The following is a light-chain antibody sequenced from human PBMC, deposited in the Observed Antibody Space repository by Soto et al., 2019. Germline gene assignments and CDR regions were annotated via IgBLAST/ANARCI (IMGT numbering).Light chain of an antibody. J-gene: IGKJ1*01. V-gene: IGKV3-20*01. CDR3: QQYGDSRGT. CDR2: GAS. Sequence: EIVLTQSPGTLSLSPGERATLSCRASQSVTNSYLAWYQQKPGQAPGLLISGASNSATGIPDRFSGSGSGTDFTLSISSLEPEDFAVYYCQQYGDSRGTFGQGTKVEIK. CDR1: QSVTNSY.